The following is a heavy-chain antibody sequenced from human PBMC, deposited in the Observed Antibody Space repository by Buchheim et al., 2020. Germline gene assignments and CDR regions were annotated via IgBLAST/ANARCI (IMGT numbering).Heavy chain of an antibody. J-gene: IGHJ4*02. CDR2: ISGSGGST. V-gene: IGHV3-23*01. CDR3: ARDAYSNYDIY. Sequence: EVQLLESGGGLVQPGGSLRLSCAASGFTFSGYAMSWVRQAPGKGLEWVSTISGSGGSTYYTDSVKGRFTLSSDNSKNTLYLQMNSLGAEDTAVYYCARDAYSNYDIYWGQGTL. D-gene: IGHD4-11*01. CDR1: GFTFSGYA.